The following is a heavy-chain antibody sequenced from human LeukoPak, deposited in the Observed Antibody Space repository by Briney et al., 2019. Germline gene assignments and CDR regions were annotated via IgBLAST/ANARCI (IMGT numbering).Heavy chain of an antibody. CDR2: ISSSSSYI. CDR1: GSTFSSYS. V-gene: IGHV3-21*01. Sequence: PGGSLRLSCAASGSTFSSYSMNWVRQAPGKGLEWVSSISSSSSYIYYADSVKGRFTISRDNAKNSLYLQMNSLRAEDTAVYYCARGSAMVNDYWGQGTLVTVSS. D-gene: IGHD4/OR15-4a*01. J-gene: IGHJ4*02. CDR3: ARGSAMVNDY.